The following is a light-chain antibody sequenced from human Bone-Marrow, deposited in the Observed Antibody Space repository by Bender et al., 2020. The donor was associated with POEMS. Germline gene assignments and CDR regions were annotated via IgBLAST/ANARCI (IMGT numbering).Light chain of an antibody. V-gene: IGLV1-44*01. Sequence: QSVLTQPPSASGTPGQRVTISCSGGSIGRNPINWYQQLPGTAPRLVIYADDRRPSGISDRFSGSKSGTSVSLAITGLQADDEADYYCQSYDSSLSGWVFGGGTKLTVL. CDR3: QSYDSSLSGWV. CDR2: ADD. J-gene: IGLJ3*02. CDR1: SIGRNP.